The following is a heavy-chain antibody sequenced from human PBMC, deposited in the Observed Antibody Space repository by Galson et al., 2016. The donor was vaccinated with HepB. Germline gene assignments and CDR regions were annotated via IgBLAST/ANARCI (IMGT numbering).Heavy chain of an antibody. V-gene: IGHV5-51*01. CDR3: ARPRVGGIFSEAFDM. CDR1: GFRFATYW. Sequence: QSGAEVKKPGESLKISCHGVGFRFATYWIGWVRQMPGKGPEWMGIIFAGDSDTKYSPSFQGQVTMSVDKSTSTAYLQWSSLKASDTAMYYCARPRVGGIFSEAFDMWGQGTMVTVSS. CDR2: IFAGDSDT. J-gene: IGHJ3*02. D-gene: IGHD6-19*01.